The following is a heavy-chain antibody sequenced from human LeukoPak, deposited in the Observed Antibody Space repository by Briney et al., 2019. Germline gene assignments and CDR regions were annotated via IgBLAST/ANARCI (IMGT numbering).Heavy chain of an antibody. J-gene: IGHJ4*02. D-gene: IGHD3-10*01. CDR3: AGHYGSGSYYLFDY. CDR2: IYYSGST. CDR1: GGSISSSSYY. V-gene: IGHV4-39*01. Sequence: SETLSLTCTVSGGSISSSSYYWGWIRQPPGKGLEWIGSIYYSGSTYYNPSLKSRVTISVDTSKNQFSLKLSSVTAADTAVYYCAGHYGSGSYYLFDYWGQGTLVTVSS.